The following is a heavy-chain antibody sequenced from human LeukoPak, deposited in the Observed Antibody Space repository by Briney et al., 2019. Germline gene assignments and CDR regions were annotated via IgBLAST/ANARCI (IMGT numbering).Heavy chain of an antibody. V-gene: IGHV3-7*01. J-gene: IGHJ4*02. CDR3: ARDRQIAY. Sequence: GGSLRLSCAASGVTFSNYWLTWVRQAPGQGLEWVANIKQDGSEKHYVDSVKGRFTTSRDNAKNSLYLQMNSLRAEDTAVYYCARDRQIAYWGQGTLVTVSS. CDR2: IKQDGSEK. CDR1: GVTFSNYW.